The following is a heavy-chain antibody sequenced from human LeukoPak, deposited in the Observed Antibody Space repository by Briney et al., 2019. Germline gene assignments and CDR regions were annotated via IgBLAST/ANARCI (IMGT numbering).Heavy chain of an antibody. CDR1: GFTFGDYA. J-gene: IGHJ6*02. CDR2: IRSKAYGGTT. CDR3: TRVSDSSGYYSGYYYYGMDV. V-gene: IGHV3-49*04. Sequence: PGGSLRLSCTASGFTFGDYAMSWVRQAPGKGLEWVGFIRSKAYGGTTEYAAAVKGRVTISRDDSKSIAYLQMNSLKTEDTAVYNCTRVSDSSGYYSGYYYYGMDVWGQGTTVTVSS. D-gene: IGHD3-22*01.